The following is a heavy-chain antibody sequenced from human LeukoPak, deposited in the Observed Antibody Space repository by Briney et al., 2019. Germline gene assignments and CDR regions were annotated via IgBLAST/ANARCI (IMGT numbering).Heavy chain of an antibody. D-gene: IGHD5-12*01. CDR3: AKARYSGYDTRGVVDY. Sequence: GGSLRLSCAASGFTFSSYGMHWVRQAPGKGLEWVAVISYDGSNKYYADSVKGRFTISRDNSKNTLYLQMNSLGAEDTAVYYCAKARYSGYDTRGVVDYWGQGTLVTVSS. V-gene: IGHV3-30*18. CDR2: ISYDGSNK. CDR1: GFTFSSYG. J-gene: IGHJ4*02.